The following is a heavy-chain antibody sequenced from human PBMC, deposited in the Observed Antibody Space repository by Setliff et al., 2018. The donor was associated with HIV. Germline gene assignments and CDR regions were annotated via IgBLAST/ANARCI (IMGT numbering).Heavy chain of an antibody. J-gene: IGHJ5*02. CDR1: GFTFSDCS. CDR2: ITSTGSTI. CDR3: ASSGSGSYINWSGP. V-gene: IGHV3-48*01. Sequence: PGGSLRLSCAASGFTFSDCSMNWVRQAPGKGLEWISYITSTGSTIFYADSVKGRFTISRDNDKNSVHLQMTSLRAEDTAVYYCASSGSGSYINWSGPWGQGTLVTVSS. D-gene: IGHD3-10*01.